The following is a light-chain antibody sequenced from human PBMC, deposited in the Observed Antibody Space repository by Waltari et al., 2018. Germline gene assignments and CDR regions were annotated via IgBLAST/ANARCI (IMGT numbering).Light chain of an antibody. V-gene: IGLV8-61*01. CDR2: KGN. Sequence: QTVLTQEPSLSVPPGGTVTLTSALSSGSVSSTSYATWYQQTPGLPPRTLVYKGNGRSSGVPDRFSGSILGNKAALTITGAQADDESDYYCSMYMGSGIWVFGGGTKLTVL. CDR1: SGSVSSTSY. J-gene: IGLJ3*02. CDR3: SMYMGSGIWV.